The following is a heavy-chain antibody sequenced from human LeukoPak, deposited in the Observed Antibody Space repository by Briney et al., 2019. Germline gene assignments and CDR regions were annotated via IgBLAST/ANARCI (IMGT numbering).Heavy chain of an antibody. CDR1: GYTFSDYG. J-gene: IGHJ6*02. CDR2: ISAYNGNT. V-gene: IGHV1-18*01. D-gene: IGHD6-13*01. CDR3: ARDGNRAGQGCYYYGMDV. Sequence: ASVKVSCKSSGYTFSDYGITWVRQAPGQGLEWMGWISAYNGNTNYAQKFQGRVTMTTDTSTSTAYVELRSLRSDDTAMYFCARDGNRAGQGCYYYGMDVWGQGTTVTVSS.